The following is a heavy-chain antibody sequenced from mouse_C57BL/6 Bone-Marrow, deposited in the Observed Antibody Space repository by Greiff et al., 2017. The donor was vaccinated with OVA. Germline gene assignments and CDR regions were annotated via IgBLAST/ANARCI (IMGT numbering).Heavy chain of an antibody. V-gene: IGHV1-80*01. D-gene: IGHD1-1*01. CDR1: GYAFSSYW. J-gene: IGHJ3*01. CDR2: IYPGDGDT. CDR3: ARYYYGSSYAWFAY. Sequence: VKLQESGAELVKPGASVKISCKASGYAFSSYWMNWVKQRPGKGLEWIGQIYPGDGDTNYNGKFKGKATLTADKSSSTAYMQLSSLTSEDSAVYFCARYYYGSSYAWFAYWGQGTLVTVSA.